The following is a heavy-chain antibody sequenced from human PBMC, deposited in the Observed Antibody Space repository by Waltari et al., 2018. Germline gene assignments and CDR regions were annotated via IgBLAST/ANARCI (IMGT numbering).Heavy chain of an antibody. CDR2: MYSGGST. CDR3: LGGYDYWGDAFDI. D-gene: IGHD5-12*01. J-gene: IGHJ3*02. CDR1: GFTVSSNY. V-gene: IGHV3-53*01. Sequence: EVQLVESGGGLIQPGGSLRLSCAASGFTVSSNYMSWVRQAPGKGLEWVSVMYSGGSTYYADSVKGRFTISRDNSKNTLYLQMNSLRAEDTAVYYCLGGYDYWGDAFDIWGQGTMVTVSS.